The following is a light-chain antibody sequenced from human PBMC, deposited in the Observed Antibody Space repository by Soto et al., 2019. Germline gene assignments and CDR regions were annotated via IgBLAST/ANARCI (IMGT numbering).Light chain of an antibody. V-gene: IGLV1-40*01. J-gene: IGLJ3*02. CDR3: QTFDSSLTISWV. Sequence: QSVLTQPPSVSGAPGQRVTISCTGSSSNIGRGYDVHWYQQVPGSAPRLLLSGDNTRPSGVPDRFSGSRSGTSASLAITGLQAEDEADYYCQTFDSSLTISWVFGGGTKLTV. CDR2: GDN. CDR1: SSNIGRGYD.